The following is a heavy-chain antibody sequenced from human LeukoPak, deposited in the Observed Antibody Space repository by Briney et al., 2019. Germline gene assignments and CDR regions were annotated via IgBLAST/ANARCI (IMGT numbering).Heavy chain of an antibody. CDR2: ISSSSSYI. CDR1: GYTFSSYS. D-gene: IGHD3-22*01. CDR3: ARDPDSSGYYSDAFDI. V-gene: IGHV3-21*01. Sequence: GGSLRLSCAASGYTFSSYSMDWVRQAPGKGLEWVSSISSSSSYIYYADSVKGRFTISRDNTKNSLYLQMNSLRAEDTAVYYCARDPDSSGYYSDAFDIWGQGTMVTVSS. J-gene: IGHJ3*02.